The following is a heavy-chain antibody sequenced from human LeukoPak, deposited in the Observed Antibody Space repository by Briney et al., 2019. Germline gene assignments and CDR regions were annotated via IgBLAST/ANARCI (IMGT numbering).Heavy chain of an antibody. CDR1: GYTFTSYG. J-gene: IGHJ4*02. D-gene: IGHD3-22*01. CDR2: ISAYNGNT. Sequence: ASVKVSCKASGYTFTSYGISWVRQAPGQGLEWMGWISAYNGNTNYAQKLQGRVTMTTDTSTSTAYMELRSLRSDDTAVYYCAREFGLYYYDSSGYYAPFDYWGQGTLVTVSS. CDR3: AREFGLYYYDSSGYYAPFDY. V-gene: IGHV1-18*01.